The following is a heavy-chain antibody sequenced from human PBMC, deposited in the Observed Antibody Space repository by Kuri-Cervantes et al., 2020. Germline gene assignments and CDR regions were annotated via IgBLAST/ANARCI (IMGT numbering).Heavy chain of an antibody. Sequence: GESLKISCAASGFTFSSYGMHWVRQAPGKGLEWVAVISYDGSNKYYADSVKGRFTISRDNSKNTLYLQMNSLRAEDTAVYYCAKDSGDILTDPGHPGHFQHWGQGTLVTVSS. CDR3: AKDSGDILTDPGHPGHFQH. CDR1: GFTFSSYG. V-gene: IGHV3-30*18. D-gene: IGHD3-9*01. J-gene: IGHJ1*01. CDR2: ISYDGSNK.